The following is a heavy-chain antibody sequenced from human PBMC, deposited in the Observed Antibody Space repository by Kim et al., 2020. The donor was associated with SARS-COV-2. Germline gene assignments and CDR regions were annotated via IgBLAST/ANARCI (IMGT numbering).Heavy chain of an antibody. V-gene: IGHV6-1*01. CDR1: GDSVSSNTAA. CDR3: ARDDREGIAPEAFDF. CDR2: TYYRSKWFN. D-gene: IGHD3-10*01. J-gene: IGHJ3*01. Sequence: SQTLSLTCAISGDSVSSNTAAWHWIRQSPSRGLEWLGRTYYRSKWFNDYVASVKSRILISPDTSKNQFSLHLNSVTPEDTAVYYCARDDREGIAPEAFDFWGQGTMVNVSS.